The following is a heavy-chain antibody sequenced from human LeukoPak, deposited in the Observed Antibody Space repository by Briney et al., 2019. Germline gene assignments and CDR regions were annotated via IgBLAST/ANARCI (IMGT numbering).Heavy chain of an antibody. V-gene: IGHV3-21*01. CDR2: ISSSSSYI. D-gene: IGHD3-22*01. Sequence: GGSLRLSCAASGFTFSSYSMNWVRQAPGKGLEWVSSISSSSSYIYYADSVKGRFTISRDNAKNSLYLQMNSLRAEDTAVYYCAKEAVNYYDSSGYFDDAFDIWGQGTMVTVSS. CDR3: AKEAVNYYDSSGYFDDAFDI. CDR1: GFTFSSYS. J-gene: IGHJ3*02.